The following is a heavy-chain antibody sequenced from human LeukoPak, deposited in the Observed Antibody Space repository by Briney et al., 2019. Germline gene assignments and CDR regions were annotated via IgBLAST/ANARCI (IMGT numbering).Heavy chain of an antibody. V-gene: IGHV4-39*07. CDR3: ARDSRMVRGVKYYFDY. CDR1: GGSISSSSYY. J-gene: IGHJ4*02. CDR2: IYYSGST. D-gene: IGHD3-10*01. Sequence: SETLSLTCTVSGGSISSSSYYWGWIRQPPGKGLEWIGSIYYSGSTYYNPSLKSRVTISVDTSKNQFSLKLSSVTAADTAVYYCARDSRMVRGVKYYFDYWGQGTLVTVSS.